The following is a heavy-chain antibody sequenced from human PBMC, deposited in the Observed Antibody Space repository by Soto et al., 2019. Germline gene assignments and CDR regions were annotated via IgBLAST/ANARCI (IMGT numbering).Heavy chain of an antibody. Sequence: GSLRLSCAASGFIVSNSYMSWVRQAPGKGLEWVSILYSGGTTYYADSVKGRFTFSRDNAANTVFLQMNNLRVEDTAVYYCVRGRGGSYWLDPWGQGTLVTVSS. CDR3: VRGRGGSYWLDP. CDR2: LYSGGTT. CDR1: GFIVSNSY. J-gene: IGHJ5*02. D-gene: IGHD1-26*01. V-gene: IGHV3-53*01.